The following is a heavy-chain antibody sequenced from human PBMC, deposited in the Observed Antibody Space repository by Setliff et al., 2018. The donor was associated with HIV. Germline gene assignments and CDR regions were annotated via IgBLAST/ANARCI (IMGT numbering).Heavy chain of an antibody. CDR1: GGSFSGYY. CDR2: INHSGST. V-gene: IGHV4-34*01. J-gene: IGHJ4*02. Sequence: SETLSLTCAVYGGSFSGYYWSWIRQPPGKGLECIGEINHSGSTNYNPSLKSRVTISVDTSKKQFSLKLSSVTAADTAVYYCARRPYYFDYWGQGTLVTVSS. CDR3: ARRPYYFDY.